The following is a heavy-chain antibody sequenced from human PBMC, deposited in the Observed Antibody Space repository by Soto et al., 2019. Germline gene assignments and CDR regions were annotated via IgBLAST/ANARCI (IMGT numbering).Heavy chain of an antibody. D-gene: IGHD6-13*01. CDR2: VHWDDDK. CDR3: IHIPPPAGTDTGFDP. Sequence: QITLKESGPTLVKPTQTLTLTCTFSGFSLSTSGVGVGWIRQPPGKALEWLALVHWDDDKRYSPALKTRLTITKDPSTNQVVLPMTNMDPVDTGTYYCIHIPPPAGTDTGFDPWGQGTLVTVSS. V-gene: IGHV2-5*02. CDR1: GFSLSTSGVG. J-gene: IGHJ5*02.